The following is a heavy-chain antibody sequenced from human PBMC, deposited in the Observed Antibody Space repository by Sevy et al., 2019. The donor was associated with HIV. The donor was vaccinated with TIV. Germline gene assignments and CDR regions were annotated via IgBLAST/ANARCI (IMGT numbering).Heavy chain of an antibody. D-gene: IGHD5-12*01. CDR1: GFTFSSYA. CDR2: ISYDGSNK. CDR3: ARGDIVATIAYFDY. V-gene: IGHV3-30-3*01. J-gene: IGHJ4*02. Sequence: GSLRLSCAASGFTFSSYAMHWVRQAPGKGLEWVAVISYDGSNKYYADSVKGRFTISRDNSKNTLYLQMNSLRAEDTAVYYCARGDIVATIAYFDYWGQGTLVTVSS.